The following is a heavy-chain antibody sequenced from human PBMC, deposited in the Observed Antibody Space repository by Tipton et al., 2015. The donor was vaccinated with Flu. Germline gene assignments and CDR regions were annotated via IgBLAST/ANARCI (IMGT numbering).Heavy chain of an antibody. CDR1: GGSISSYY. J-gene: IGHJ4*02. CDR2: IFHSGNT. Sequence: TLSLTCTVSGGSISSYYWSWIRQPPGKGLEWIGNIFHSGNTYYNPSLKSRVTISVDKSKNQFSLNLSSVTAADTAVYYCAKEVVVPATRFDTWGQGTHGHRL. CDR3: AKEVVVPATRFDT. D-gene: IGHD2-15*01. V-gene: IGHV4-4*09.